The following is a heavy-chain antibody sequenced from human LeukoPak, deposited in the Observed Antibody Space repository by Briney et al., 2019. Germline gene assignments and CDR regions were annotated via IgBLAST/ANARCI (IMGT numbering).Heavy chain of an antibody. J-gene: IGHJ6*04. CDR2: IYHSGST. CDR3: ARGRSTILWWDGMDV. CDR1: GYSISSGYY. V-gene: IGHV4-38-2*01. D-gene: IGHD2-2*01. Sequence: PSETLSLTCAVSGYSISSGYYWGWIRQPPGKGLEWIGSIYHSGSTYYNPSLKSRFTISVDTSKNQFSLKLSSVTAADKAVYYCARGRSTILWWDGMDVWGKGTTVTVSS.